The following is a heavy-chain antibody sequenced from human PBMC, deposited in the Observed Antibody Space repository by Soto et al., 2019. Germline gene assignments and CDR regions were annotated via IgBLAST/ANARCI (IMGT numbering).Heavy chain of an antibody. D-gene: IGHD1-26*01. CDR1: GGSITSSSYY. Sequence: QLHLRELGPGLVKPSETLSLTCTVSGGSITSSSYYWGWIRQPPGKGLEWIGSIYYSGSTYYNPSLKSRVTISVDTSKNQFSLKLSSVTAADTAVYYCATQEVGGRYVYTFDPWGQGTLVTVSS. J-gene: IGHJ5*02. CDR3: ATQEVGGRYVYTFDP. CDR2: IYYSGST. V-gene: IGHV4-39*01.